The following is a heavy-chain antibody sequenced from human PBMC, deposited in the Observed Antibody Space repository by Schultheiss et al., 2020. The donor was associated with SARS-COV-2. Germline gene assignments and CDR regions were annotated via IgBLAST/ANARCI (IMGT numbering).Heavy chain of an antibody. CDR1: GGSFSGYY. J-gene: IGHJ6*04. D-gene: IGHD3-3*01. V-gene: IGHV4-34*01. CDR3: ARVRFSYGMDV. CDR2: INHSGST. Sequence: SETLSLTCAVYGGSFSGYYWSWIRQPPGKGLEWIGEINHSGSTNYNPSLKSRVTISVDTSKNQFSLKLSSVTAADTAVYYCARVRFSYGMDVWGKGTTVTVSS.